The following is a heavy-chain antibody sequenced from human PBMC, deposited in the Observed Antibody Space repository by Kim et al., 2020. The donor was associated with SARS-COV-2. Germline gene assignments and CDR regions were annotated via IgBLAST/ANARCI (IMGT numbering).Heavy chain of an antibody. V-gene: IGHV3-11*03. J-gene: IGHJ4*02. D-gene: IGHD6-19*01. CDR3: AGIDTSSGWYYFDY. CDR1: GFTFSDYY. CDR2: ISSSSSYT. Sequence: GGSLRLSCAASGFTFSDYYMSWIRQAPGKGQEWVSYISSSSSYTNYEDSVKGRFTISRDNAKNSLYLQMNSLRAEDTAVYYCAGIDTSSGWYYFDYWGQGTLVTVSS.